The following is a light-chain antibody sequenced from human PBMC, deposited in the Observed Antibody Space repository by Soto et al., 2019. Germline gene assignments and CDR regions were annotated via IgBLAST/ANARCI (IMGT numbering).Light chain of an antibody. Sequence: QSVLTQPPSVSGAPGQRVTISCTGSRSNIGAGYDVHWYQQLPGTAPKLLIYGNSNRPSGVPDRFSGSESGTSASLAITGLQAGDEADYYCQSYDSSLSGSVFGGGTKLTVL. CDR1: RSNIGAGYD. J-gene: IGLJ2*01. CDR2: GNS. CDR3: QSYDSSLSGSV. V-gene: IGLV1-40*01.